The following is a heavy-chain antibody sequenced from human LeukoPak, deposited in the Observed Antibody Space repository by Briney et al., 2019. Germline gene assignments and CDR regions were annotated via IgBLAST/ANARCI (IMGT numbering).Heavy chain of an antibody. CDR1: GDSISRSTYY. CDR3: ARSSGTGAFSY. Sequence: PSETLSLTCTVSGDSISRSTYYWAWIRQPPGKGLEWIGSVYYGRSPYFNPSLESRATISVDTSKNHFSLKMSSVTAADTAVYYCARSSGTGAFSYWGQGTLVTVSS. CDR2: VYYGRSP. V-gene: IGHV4-39*02. D-gene: IGHD6-25*01. J-gene: IGHJ4*02.